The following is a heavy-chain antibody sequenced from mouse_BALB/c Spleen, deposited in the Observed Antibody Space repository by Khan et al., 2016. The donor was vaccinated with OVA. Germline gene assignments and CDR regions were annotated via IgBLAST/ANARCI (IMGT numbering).Heavy chain of an antibody. CDR2: INPHIGET. Sequence: EVQLKQSGPELVRPGASVKISCKASGYSFTDYFMNWVMQSHGKSLEWIGRINPHIGETFYNQRFKDKATLTVDESSNTAHMELRSLASEDSAVYYCTRIYRSDFDYWGQGTTLTVSS. CDR1: GYSFTDYF. CDR3: TRIYRSDFDY. V-gene: IGHV1-20*02. D-gene: IGHD1-1*01. J-gene: IGHJ2*01.